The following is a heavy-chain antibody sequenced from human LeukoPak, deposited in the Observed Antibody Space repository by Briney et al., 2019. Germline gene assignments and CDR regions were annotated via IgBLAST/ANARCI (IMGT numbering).Heavy chain of an antibody. CDR3: ATLYGDYNWYFDL. J-gene: IGHJ2*01. D-gene: IGHD4-17*01. V-gene: IGHV3-23*01. CDR1: GFTFSSYA. CDR2: ISGSGGST. Sequence: GGSLRLSCAASGFTFSSYAMSLVRQAPGKGLEWVSAISGSGGSTYYADSVKGRFTISRDNSKNTLYLQMNSLRAEDTAVYYCATLYGDYNWYFDLWGRGALVTVSS.